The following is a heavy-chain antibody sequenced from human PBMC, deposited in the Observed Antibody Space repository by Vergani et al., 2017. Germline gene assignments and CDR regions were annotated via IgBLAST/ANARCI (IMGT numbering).Heavy chain of an antibody. CDR3: ARDRDYGSSYGMDV. Sequence: EVQLVESGGGLVQPGGSLRLSCAASGFTFSSDSMNWVRQAPGKGLEWVSYISSSSSTIYYADSVKGRFTISRDNAKNSLYLQMNSLRAEDTAVYYCARDRDYGSSYGMDVWGQGTTVTVSS. CDR2: ISSSSSTI. J-gene: IGHJ6*02. CDR1: GFTFSSDS. D-gene: IGHD3-10*01. V-gene: IGHV3-48*01.